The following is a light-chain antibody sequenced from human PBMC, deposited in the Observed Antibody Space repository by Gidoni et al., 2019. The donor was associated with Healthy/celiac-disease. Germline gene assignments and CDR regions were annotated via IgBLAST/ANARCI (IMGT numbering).Light chain of an antibody. V-gene: IGKV3-15*01. CDR1: QSVSSY. CDR2: GAS. Sequence: EIAMTQSPAPLSVSPGERATLPCRASQSVSSYLDWYQQKPGQAPRLLIYGASTMATGIPARFSGSGSGTEFTLTISSLQPEDFAVYYCQQYNNWPRAFGQGTKVEIK. J-gene: IGKJ1*01. CDR3: QQYNNWPRA.